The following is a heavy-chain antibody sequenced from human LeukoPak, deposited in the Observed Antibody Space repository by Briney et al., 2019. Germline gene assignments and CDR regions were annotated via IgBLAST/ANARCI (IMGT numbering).Heavy chain of an antibody. J-gene: IGHJ4*02. D-gene: IGHD4-17*01. CDR2: ISTTSSYI. CDR3: ARLRGDYGDDY. CDR1: GFTFSSYN. V-gene: IGHV3-21*01. Sequence: GGSLRLSCAASGFTFSSYNMNWVRQAPGKGLEWVSSISTTSSYIYYADSVNGRFTISRDNAKNSLYLQMNSLRAEDTAVYYCARLRGDYGDDYWGQGTLVTVSS.